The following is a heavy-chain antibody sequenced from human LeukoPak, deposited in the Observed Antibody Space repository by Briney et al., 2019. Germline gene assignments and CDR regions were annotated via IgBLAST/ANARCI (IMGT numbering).Heavy chain of an antibody. CDR3: ARPYSSGWAYYYYYYMDV. J-gene: IGHJ6*03. CDR2: IGSASRYK. V-gene: IGHV3-21*01. D-gene: IGHD6-19*01. CDR1: GFTFSDYS. Sequence: GGSLRLSCAASGFTFSDYSMNWVRQAPGKGLEWVSSIGSASRYKYYADSVKGRFTISRDNAKNSLYLQMNSLRAEDTAVYYCARPYSSGWAYYYYYYMDVWGKGTTVTVSS.